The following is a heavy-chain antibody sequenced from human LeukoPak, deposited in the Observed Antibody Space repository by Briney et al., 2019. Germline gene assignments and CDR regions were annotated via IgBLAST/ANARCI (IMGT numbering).Heavy chain of an antibody. J-gene: IGHJ4*02. CDR1: GFTFSNYW. CDR3: ARDLIYD. D-gene: IGHD3-16*01. CDR2: MYSGGST. Sequence: GGSLRLSCAASGFTFSNYWMTWVRQAPGKGLDWVSSMYSGGSTYYADSVKDRFTISRDNSKNTLYLLMNSLRVEDTAVYYCARDLIYDWGQGTLVTVSS. V-gene: IGHV3-66*01.